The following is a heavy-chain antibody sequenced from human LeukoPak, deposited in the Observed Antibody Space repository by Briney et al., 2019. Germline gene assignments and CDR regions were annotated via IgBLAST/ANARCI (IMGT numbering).Heavy chain of an antibody. D-gene: IGHD3-22*01. V-gene: IGHV3-9*01. J-gene: IGHJ4*02. CDR2: ISWNSGSI. CDR3: AKGSGYYDSSGYYYPFDY. Sequence: GGSLRLSCAASGFTFSSYAMHWVRQAPGKGLEWVSGISWNSGSIGYADSVKGRFTISRDNAKNSLYLQMNSLRAEDTALYYCAKGSGYYDSSGYYYPFDYWGQGTLVTVSS. CDR1: GFTFSSYA.